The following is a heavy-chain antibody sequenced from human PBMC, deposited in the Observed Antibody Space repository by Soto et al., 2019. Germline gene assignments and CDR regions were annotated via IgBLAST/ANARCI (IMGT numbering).Heavy chain of an antibody. CDR1: GGSISSYY. V-gene: IGHV4-59*01. J-gene: IGHJ4*02. CDR2: IYYSGST. CDR3: ARARVSLIYYFDY. Sequence: SETLSLTCTVSGGSISSYYWSWIRQPPGKGLEWIGYIYYSGSTNYNPSLKSRVTISVDTSKNQFSLKLSSVTAADTAVYYCARARVSLIYYFDYWGQGTLVTVSS. D-gene: IGHD2-8*01.